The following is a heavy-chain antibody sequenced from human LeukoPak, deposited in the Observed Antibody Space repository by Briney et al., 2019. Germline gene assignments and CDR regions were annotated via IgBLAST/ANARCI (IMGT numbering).Heavy chain of an antibody. CDR3: AGLLRYFDWLLPH. V-gene: IGHV1-3*01. J-gene: IGHJ4*02. CDR2: INAGNGNT. Sequence: ASVKVSCKASGYTFTSYAMHWVRQAPGQRLEWMGWINAGNGNTKYSQKFQGRVTITRDTSASTAYMELSSPRSEDTAVYYCAGLLRYFDWLLPHWGQGTLVTVSS. CDR1: GYTFTSYA. D-gene: IGHD3-9*01.